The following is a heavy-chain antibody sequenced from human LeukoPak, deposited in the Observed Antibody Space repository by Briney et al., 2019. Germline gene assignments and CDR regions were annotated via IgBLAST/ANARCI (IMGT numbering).Heavy chain of an antibody. CDR1: GGTFSSYA. CDR3: AREQFKLTGTTRSAFDY. J-gene: IGHJ4*02. V-gene: IGHV1-69*04. CDR2: IIPILGIA. Sequence: GASVKVSCKASGGTFSSYAISWVRQAPGQGLEWMGRIIPILGIANYAQKFQGRVTITADKSTSTAYMELSSLRSEDTAVYYCAREQFKLTGTTRSAFDYWGQGTLVTVPS. D-gene: IGHD1-20*01.